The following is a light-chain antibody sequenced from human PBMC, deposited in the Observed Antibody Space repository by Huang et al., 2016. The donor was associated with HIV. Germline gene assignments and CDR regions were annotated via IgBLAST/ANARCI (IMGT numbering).Light chain of an antibody. Sequence: DIQMTQSPSSLSASVGDTVIITCRASQNISKSLNWYQQVPGRAPKLLIHGTSNLQLGVSLMRFSGRASGTDFTLTITSLQPEDAATYFCQQSYGIPRTFGLGT. J-gene: IGKJ2*01. CDR2: GTS. V-gene: IGKV1-39*01. CDR1: QNISKS. CDR3: QQSYGIPRT.